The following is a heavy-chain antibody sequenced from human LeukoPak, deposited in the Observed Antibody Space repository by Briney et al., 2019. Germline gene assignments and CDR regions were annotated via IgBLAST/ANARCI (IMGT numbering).Heavy chain of an antibody. V-gene: IGHV3-13*01. D-gene: IGHD3-10*01. CDR2: IDKGPNT. J-gene: IGHJ3*01. CDR3: VRERPTYGLDALDV. CDR1: GFTFNSYD. Sequence: PGGSLRLSCAASGFTFNSYDMYWVRQVIGKGLEWVSAIDKGPNTYYSDSVKGRFTISRDNVKNFLYLQMNSLRAEDTAIYYCVRERPTYGLDALDVRGHGTMVTVSS.